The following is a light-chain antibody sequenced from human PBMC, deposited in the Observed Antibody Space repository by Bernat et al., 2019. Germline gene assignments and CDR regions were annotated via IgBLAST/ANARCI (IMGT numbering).Light chain of an antibody. CDR2: KAS. V-gene: IGKV1-5*03. J-gene: IGKJ1*01. CDR1: QSFSGW. Sequence: DIQLTQSPSALSAFVGDRVTITCRASQSFSGWLAWYQRKAGKAPKLLIYKASTLESGVPSRCSGSGSGTEITLTISSLQPDDLATYFCQSYERFSWSFGQWTKVES. CDR3: QSYERFSWS.